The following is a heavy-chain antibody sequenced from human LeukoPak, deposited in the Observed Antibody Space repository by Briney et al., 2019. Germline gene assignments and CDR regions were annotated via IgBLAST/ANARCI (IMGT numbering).Heavy chain of an antibody. V-gene: IGHV4-59*08. CDR3: ARQSGRQHDAFDI. CDR2: IYYSGST. CDR1: GGTISSYY. Sequence: SETLSLTCTVSGGTISSYYWSWVRQPPGKGLEWIGYIYYSGSTNKNTPLKGLVTISVDTSKNQFSLKLSSVTAADTAVYYCARQSGRQHDAFDIWGQGTMVTVSS. D-gene: IGHD3-3*01. J-gene: IGHJ3*02.